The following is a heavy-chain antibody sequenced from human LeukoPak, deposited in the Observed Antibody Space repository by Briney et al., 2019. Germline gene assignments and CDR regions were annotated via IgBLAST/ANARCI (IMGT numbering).Heavy chain of an antibody. J-gene: IGHJ1*01. D-gene: IGHD4-17*01. CDR1: GFTFSSHG. CDR3: AKDLADYGDYIEYFQH. Sequence: PGGSLRLSCAASGFTFSSHGMSWVRQAPGKGLEWVSAISGSGGSTYYADSVKGRFTISRDNSKNTLYLQMNSLRAEDTAVYYCAKDLADYGDYIEYFQHWGQGTLVTVSS. CDR2: ISGSGGST. V-gene: IGHV3-23*01.